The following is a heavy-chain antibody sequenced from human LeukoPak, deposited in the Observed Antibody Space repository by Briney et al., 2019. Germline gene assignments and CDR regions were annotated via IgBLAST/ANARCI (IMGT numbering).Heavy chain of an antibody. V-gene: IGHV1-2*02. Sequence: APVKVSFKASGYTFTDYYMHWVRQAPGQRLEWMGWINPKSGGTNYAQQFQGRVTMTTDTSISTAYMELSRLNSDDTAVYYCARGPPTVITHITRELLYWGQGTLVTVSS. CDR3: ARGPPTVITHITRELLY. J-gene: IGHJ4*02. CDR2: INPKSGGT. CDR1: GYTFTDYY. D-gene: IGHD4-23*01.